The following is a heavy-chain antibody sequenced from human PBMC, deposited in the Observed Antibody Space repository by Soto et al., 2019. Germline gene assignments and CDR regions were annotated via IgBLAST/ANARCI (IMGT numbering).Heavy chain of an antibody. D-gene: IGHD5-12*01. CDR3: ARPVAVATISRSYLFY. V-gene: IGHV1-69*13. CDR2: IIPIFGTA. Sequence: ASVKVSCKASGGTFSNYAINWVRQAPGQGLEWMGGIIPIFGTANYAQKFQGRVTITADESTSTAYLDLSSLRSEDTAVYYCARPVAVATISRSYLFYWGQGTLVTVSS. CDR1: GGTFSNYA. J-gene: IGHJ4*02.